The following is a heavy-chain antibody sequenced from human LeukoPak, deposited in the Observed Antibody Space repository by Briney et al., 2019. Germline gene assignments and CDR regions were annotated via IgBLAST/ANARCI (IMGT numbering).Heavy chain of an antibody. Sequence: TGGSLRLSCAASGFTFSSYAMSWVRQAPGKGLEWVSAISGSGGSTYYADSVKGRFTISRDNSKNTLYLQMNSLRAEDTAVYYCAKAQLLWFGELLSYFDYWGQGTLVTVSS. D-gene: IGHD3-10*01. J-gene: IGHJ4*02. V-gene: IGHV3-23*01. CDR2: ISGSGGST. CDR3: AKAQLLWFGELLSYFDY. CDR1: GFTFSSYA.